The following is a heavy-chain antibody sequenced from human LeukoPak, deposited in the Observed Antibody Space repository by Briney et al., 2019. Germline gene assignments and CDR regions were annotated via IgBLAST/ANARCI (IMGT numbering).Heavy chain of an antibody. J-gene: IGHJ4*02. CDR2: ILYDGSNK. CDR3: ARALMRMTRAGLVEY. D-gene: IGHD6-13*01. CDR1: GFTFSNYG. Sequence: GGSLTLSCAPYGFTFSNYGMHWLRQAPGKGLEWVAVILYDGSNKYYAESVKGRFTISRDNSKNTLYLQMNSVRAADTAVYCCARALMRMTRAGLVEYWGQGTLVTVSS. V-gene: IGHV3-30*03.